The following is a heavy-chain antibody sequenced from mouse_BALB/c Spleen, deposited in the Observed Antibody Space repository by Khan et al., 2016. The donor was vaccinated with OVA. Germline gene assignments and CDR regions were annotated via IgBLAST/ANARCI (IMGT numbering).Heavy chain of an antibody. V-gene: IGHV1-5*01. D-gene: IGHD1-1*01. J-gene: IGHJ3*01. Sequence: VQLQQSGTVLARPGTSVKMSCKASGFSFTNYWMHWVKQRLGLGPEWIGGVLHGNGDTTHNQKFKGKAKTIAVTSAITANIALSSLTNAYSSVYYCTRARYGAFAYWGQGTLVTVSA. CDR2: VLHGNGDT. CDR3: TRARYGAFAY. CDR1: GFSFTNYW.